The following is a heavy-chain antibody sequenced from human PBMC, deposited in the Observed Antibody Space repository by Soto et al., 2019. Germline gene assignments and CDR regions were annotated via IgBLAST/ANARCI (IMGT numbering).Heavy chain of an antibody. CDR1: GFTFSSYA. D-gene: IGHD2-15*01. J-gene: IGHJ4*02. Sequence: WGSLRLSCSVSGFTFSSYAMHWVRQAPGKGLEYVSSISSNGGRTYYPDSVKGRFTISRDNSKNTLYLQMSSLRVEDTAVYYCVKDSWVDYWGQGTLVTVSS. CDR2: ISSNGGRT. CDR3: VKDSWVDY. V-gene: IGHV3-64D*06.